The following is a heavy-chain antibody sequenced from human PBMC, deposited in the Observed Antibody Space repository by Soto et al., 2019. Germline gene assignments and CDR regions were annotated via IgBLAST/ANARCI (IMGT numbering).Heavy chain of an antibody. D-gene: IGHD5-12*01. CDR2: IIPIFGTA. CDR1: VCTFRSYA. Sequence: SVKVSCKACVCTFRSYAISWVRPAAGQGLEGMGGIIPIFGTANYAQKFQGRVTITADECTSTAYMELSSLRSEESAVYYWAIAVARYAFDIWGQGTMVTVSS. CDR3: AIAVARYAFDI. J-gene: IGHJ3*02. V-gene: IGHV1-69*13.